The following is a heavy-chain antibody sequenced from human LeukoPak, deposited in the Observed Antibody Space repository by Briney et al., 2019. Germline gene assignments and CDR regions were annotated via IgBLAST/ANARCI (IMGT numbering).Heavy chain of an antibody. V-gene: IGHV3-20*04. J-gene: IGHJ4*02. D-gene: IGHD4-11*01. CDR1: GFTFDDYG. CDR3: ARGYSNYDGKLDY. CDR2: INRNGDNI. Sequence: GGSLRLSCVASGFTFDDYGMSWVRQAPGKGLEWVSGINRNGDNINYADSVKGRFTISRDNAKNSLYVQMNSLRAEDTALYYCARGYSNYDGKLDYWGQGTLVTVSS.